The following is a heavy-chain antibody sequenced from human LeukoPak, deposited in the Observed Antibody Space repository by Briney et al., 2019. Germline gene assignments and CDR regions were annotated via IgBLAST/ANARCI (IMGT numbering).Heavy chain of an antibody. J-gene: IGHJ4*02. V-gene: IGHV1-24*01. Sequence: ASVKVSCKVSGYTPTELSMHSVPQAPGNRLEWMGGFDPEDGETIYAQKFQGRVTMTEDTSTDTAYMELSSLRSEDTAVYYCAIGVVPAAINFDYWGQGTLVTVSS. CDR3: AIGVVPAAINFDY. CDR1: GYTPTELS. D-gene: IGHD2-2*01. CDR2: FDPEDGET.